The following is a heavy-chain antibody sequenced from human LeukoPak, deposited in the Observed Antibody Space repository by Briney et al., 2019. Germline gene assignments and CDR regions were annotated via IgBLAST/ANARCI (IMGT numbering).Heavy chain of an antibody. CDR2: INHSGST. V-gene: IGHV4-34*01. CDR3: ARGPDMVRGVRFDY. CDR1: GGSFSGYY. D-gene: IGHD3-10*01. Sequence: SETLSLTCAVYGGSFSGYYWSWIRQPPGKGLEWIGEINHSGSTNYNPSLKSRVTISVDTSKNQFSLKLSSGTAADTAVYYCARGPDMVRGVRFDYWGQGTLVTVSS. J-gene: IGHJ4*02.